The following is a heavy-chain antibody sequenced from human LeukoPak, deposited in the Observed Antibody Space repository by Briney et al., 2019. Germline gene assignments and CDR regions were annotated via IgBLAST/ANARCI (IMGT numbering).Heavy chain of an antibody. D-gene: IGHD4-17*01. CDR1: GFTFSNYA. Sequence: GGSLRLSCAASGFTFSNYAMSWVRQAPGQGLEWVSTISGSGSSAYYADSVKGRFTISRDNSENTLYLQMNSLRVEDTAVYYCAKGREPYGDSRFDYWGQGTLVTVSS. J-gene: IGHJ4*02. CDR3: AKGREPYGDSRFDY. V-gene: IGHV3-23*01. CDR2: ISGSGSSA.